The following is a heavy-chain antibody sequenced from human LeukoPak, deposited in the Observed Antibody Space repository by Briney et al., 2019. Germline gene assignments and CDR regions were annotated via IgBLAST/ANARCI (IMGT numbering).Heavy chain of an antibody. V-gene: IGHV3-15*01. J-gene: IGHJ4*02. CDR2: IKSKTDGGTT. D-gene: IGHD6-19*01. Sequence: PGGSLRLSCAASGFTFGNAWMTWVRQAPGKGLEWVGRIKSKTDGGTTDYPAPVKGRLTISRDDSKNTLYLQMNSLKTEDTGVYYCSTQWMGYWGQGTLVTVSS. CDR1: GFTFGNAW. CDR3: STQWMGY.